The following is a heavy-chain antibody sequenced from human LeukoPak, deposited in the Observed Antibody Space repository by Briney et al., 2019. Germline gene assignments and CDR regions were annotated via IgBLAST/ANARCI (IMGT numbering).Heavy chain of an antibody. J-gene: IGHJ3*02. CDR3: ARARTGDDAFDI. D-gene: IGHD1-1*01. Sequence: SETLSLTCTVSGGSISSGSYYWSWIRQPAGKGLEWIGRIYTSGSTNYNPSLKSRVTISVDTSKCQFSLKLSSVTAADTAVYYCARARTGDDAFDIWGQGTMVTVSS. V-gene: IGHV4-61*02. CDR1: GGSISSGSYY. CDR2: IYTSGST.